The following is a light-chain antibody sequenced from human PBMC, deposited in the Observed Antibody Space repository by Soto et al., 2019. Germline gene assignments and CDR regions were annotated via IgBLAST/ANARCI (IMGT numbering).Light chain of an antibody. Sequence: EIVMTQSPATLSVSPGERATLSCRASQSVSSNLAWYQQKPGQAPRLLIYGASTRATGIPARFSGSGSGTEFTLTISSLQSGDFAVYYCQQYNNWPPMTFGQGTKGDIK. J-gene: IGKJ1*01. CDR2: GAS. CDR1: QSVSSN. V-gene: IGKV3-15*01. CDR3: QQYNNWPPMT.